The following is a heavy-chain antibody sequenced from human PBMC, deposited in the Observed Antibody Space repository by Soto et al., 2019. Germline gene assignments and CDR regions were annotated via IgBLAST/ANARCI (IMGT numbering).Heavy chain of an antibody. CDR1: GFTVTNNY. J-gene: IGHJ6*02. CDR3: ARGYDYGSGTYFYYYYGLDV. V-gene: IGHV3-53*01. Sequence: GSLRLSCAASGFTVTNNYMIWVRQAPGKGLEWVSVIYSGGNTYYADSVRGRITISRDNSKNTLYLQMNSLRAEDTAVYYCARGYDYGSGTYFYYYYGLDVWGQGTKVTVSS. CDR2: IYSGGNT. D-gene: IGHD3-10*01.